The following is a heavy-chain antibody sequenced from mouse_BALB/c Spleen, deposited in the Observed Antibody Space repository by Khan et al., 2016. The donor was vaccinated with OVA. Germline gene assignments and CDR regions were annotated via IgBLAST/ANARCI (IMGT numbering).Heavy chain of an antibody. D-gene: IGHD2-14*01. CDR1: GYTFTSYT. CDR3: VRDGAYYMNDGWFAY. CDR2: INPSNGYT. J-gene: IGHJ3*01. V-gene: IGHV1-4*01. Sequence: QVQLKQSGAELARPGASVKMSCKASGYTFTSYTIHWIKQRPGQGLEWIGYINPSNGYTNYNQKFKDKATLTADKSSNTAYMQLSSLTSDDSAVYSCVRDGAYYMNDGWFAYWGQGTLVTVSA.